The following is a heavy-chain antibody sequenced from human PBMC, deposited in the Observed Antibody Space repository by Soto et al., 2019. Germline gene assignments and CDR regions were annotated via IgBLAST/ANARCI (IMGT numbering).Heavy chain of an antibody. J-gene: IGHJ3*02. D-gene: IGHD3-10*01. V-gene: IGHV3-21*01. Sequence: EVQLVESGGGLVKPGGSLRLSCAASEFTFSSYSMNWVRQAPGKGLEWVSSIGISSSYIYYADSVKGRFIISRDNAKNSLYLQMNSLRAEDMAVYYCTSTMAGAFDIWGQGTMVTVSS. CDR2: IGISSSYI. CDR3: TSTMAGAFDI. CDR1: EFTFSSYS.